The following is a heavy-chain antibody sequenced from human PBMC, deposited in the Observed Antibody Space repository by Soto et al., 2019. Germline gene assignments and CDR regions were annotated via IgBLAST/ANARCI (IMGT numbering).Heavy chain of an antibody. CDR1: GFTFSRHY. CDR2: IKPDGSES. D-gene: IGHD3-16*01. CDR3: AIEEWGRVEF. Sequence: EVQLAESGGGLVQPGGSLRLSCVASGFTFSRHYMTWVRQAPGKGLESVAKIKPDGSESYYVDSVRGRFTFSRDNAKNSLSLQMNSLRDEDTAVYYCAIEEWGRVEFWGQGTLVTVSS. V-gene: IGHV3-7*01. J-gene: IGHJ4*02.